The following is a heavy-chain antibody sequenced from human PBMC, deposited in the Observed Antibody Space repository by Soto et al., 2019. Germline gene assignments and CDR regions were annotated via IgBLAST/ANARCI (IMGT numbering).Heavy chain of an antibody. V-gene: IGHV1-69*13. CDR3: AGTSYYYDSSGYYFDY. D-gene: IGHD3-22*01. CDR2: IIPIFGTA. Sequence: SVKVSCKASGGTFSSYAISWVRQAAGQGLEWMGGIIPIFGTANYAQKFQGRVTITADESTSTAYMELSSLRSEDTAVYYCAGTSYYYDSSGYYFDYWGQGTLVTVSS. CDR1: GGTFSSYA. J-gene: IGHJ4*02.